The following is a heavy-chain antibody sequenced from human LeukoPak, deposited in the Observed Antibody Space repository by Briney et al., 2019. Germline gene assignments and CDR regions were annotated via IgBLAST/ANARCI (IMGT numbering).Heavy chain of an antibody. V-gene: IGHV3-30*04. CDR2: ISYDGSNK. Sequence: GGSLRLSCAASGFTFSSYAMHWVRQAPGKGLEWVAVISYDGSNKYYADSVKGRFTISRDNSKNTLYLQMSSLRAEDTAVYYCATDRGWRTGGYYLYYFEYWGQGTLVTYSS. CDR3: ATDRGWRTGGYYLYYFEY. CDR1: GFTFSSYA. D-gene: IGHD3-3*01. J-gene: IGHJ4*02.